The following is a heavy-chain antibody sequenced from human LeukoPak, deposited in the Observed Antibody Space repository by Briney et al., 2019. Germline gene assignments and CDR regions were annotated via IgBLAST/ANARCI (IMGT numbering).Heavy chain of an antibody. CDR1: GFTFSSYS. CDR2: ISSSSSYI. D-gene: IGHD6-19*01. Sequence: GGSLRLSCAASGFTFSSYSMNWVRQAPGKGLEWVSSISSSSSYIYYAGSVKGRFTISRDNAKNSLYLQMNSLRAEDTAVYYCARGVGGWYDPRAFDIWGQGTMVTVSS. V-gene: IGHV3-21*01. CDR3: ARGVGGWYDPRAFDI. J-gene: IGHJ3*02.